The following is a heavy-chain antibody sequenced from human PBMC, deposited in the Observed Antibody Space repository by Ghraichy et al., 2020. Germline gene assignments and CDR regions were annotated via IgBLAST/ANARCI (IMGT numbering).Heavy chain of an antibody. CDR1: GGSFSGYY. D-gene: IGHD2-8*01. CDR3: ARGRSDGVWNAFDI. V-gene: IGHV4-34*01. Sequence: SETLSLTCAVYGGSFSGYYWSWIRQPPGKGLEWIGEINHSGSTNYNPSLKSRVTISVDTSKNQFSLKLSSVTAADTAVYYCARGRSDGVWNAFDIWGQGTMVTVSS. CDR2: INHSGST. J-gene: IGHJ3*02.